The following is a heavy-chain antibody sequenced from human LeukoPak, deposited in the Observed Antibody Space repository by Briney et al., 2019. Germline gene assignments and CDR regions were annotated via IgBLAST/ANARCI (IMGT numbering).Heavy chain of an antibody. V-gene: IGHV1-2*02. J-gene: IGHJ4*02. Sequence: ASVKVSCKASGYTFTGYYMHWVRQAPGQGLEWMGWINPNSGGTNYAQKFQGRVTMTRDTSISTAYMELSRLRSDDTAVYYCARAPGRGDDASYDYWGQGTLVTVSS. CDR2: INPNSGGT. CDR1: GYTFTGYY. CDR3: ARAPGRGDDASYDY. D-gene: IGHD2-21*02.